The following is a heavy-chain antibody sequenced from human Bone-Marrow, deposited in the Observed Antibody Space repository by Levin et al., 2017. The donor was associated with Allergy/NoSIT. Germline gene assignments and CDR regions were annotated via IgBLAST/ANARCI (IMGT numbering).Heavy chain of an antibody. V-gene: IGHV3-23*01. CDR1: GFTFSSCV. Sequence: GGSLRLSCAVSGFTFSSCVMSWVRQAPGKGLEWVSSISGSGGRTYYADSVKGRFTISRDNSKNTLYVQMNSLRAEDTAVYYCAKGDYGDYVSWFDPWGQGTLVTVSS. CDR3: AKGDYGDYVSWFDP. CDR2: ISGSGGRT. J-gene: IGHJ5*02. D-gene: IGHD4-17*01.